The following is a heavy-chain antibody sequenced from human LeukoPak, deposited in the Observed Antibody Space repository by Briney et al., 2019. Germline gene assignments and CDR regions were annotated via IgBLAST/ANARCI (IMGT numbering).Heavy chain of an antibody. V-gene: IGHV3-30-3*01. CDR2: ISYDGSNK. J-gene: IGHJ6*02. CDR1: GFTFSSYA. CDR3: ARESGGGWYYYYYYGMDV. D-gene: IGHD6-19*01. Sequence: GRSLRLSCAASGFTFSSYAMHWVRQAPGKGLEWVAVISYDGSNKYYADSVKGRFTISRDNSKNTLYLQMSSLRAEDTAVYYCARESGGGWYYYYYYGMDVWGQGTTVTVSS.